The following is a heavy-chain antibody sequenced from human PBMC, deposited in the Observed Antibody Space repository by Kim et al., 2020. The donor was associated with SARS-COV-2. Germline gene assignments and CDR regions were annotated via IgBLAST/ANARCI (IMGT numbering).Heavy chain of an antibody. CDR1: GGTFSSNA. D-gene: IGHD1-26*01. CDR3: AREARGGWGDPFDT. V-gene: IGHV1-69*13. CDR2: IIPMFGTT. J-gene: IGHJ3*02. Sequence: SVKVSCKASGGTFSSNAISWVRQAPGQGLEWMGGIIPMFGTTNYAQKLQGRVTIIADESTNTTFMELSSLRSEDTAMYYCAREARGGWGDPFDTWGQGTVVTVSS.